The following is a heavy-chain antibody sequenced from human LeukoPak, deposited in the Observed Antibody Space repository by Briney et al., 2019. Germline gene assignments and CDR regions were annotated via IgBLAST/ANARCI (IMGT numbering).Heavy chain of an antibody. J-gene: IGHJ5*02. CDR1: GVSISSGGYY. Sequence: SETLSLTCTVSGVSISSGGYYWRWLRQHPGKGLEWIAYIYYSGTTYYNPSLKSRVTISVDTSKNQFSLKLSSVTAADTAVYYCATAEVVPAAIGGWFDPWGQGTLVTVSS. CDR2: IYYSGTT. CDR3: ATAEVVPAAIGGWFDP. V-gene: IGHV4-31*03. D-gene: IGHD2-2*01.